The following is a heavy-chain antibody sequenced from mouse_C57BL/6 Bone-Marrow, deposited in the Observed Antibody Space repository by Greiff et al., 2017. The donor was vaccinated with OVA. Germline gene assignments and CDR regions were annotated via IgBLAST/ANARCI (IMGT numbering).Heavy chain of an antibody. J-gene: IGHJ3*01. Sequence: DVMLVESGGDLVKPGGSLKLSCAASGFTFSSYGMSWVRQTPDKRLEWVATISSGGSYTYYPDSVKGRFTISRDNAKNTQYLQMSSLKSEDTAMYYCARHYYGSIFAYWGQGTLVTVSA. CDR2: ISSGGSYT. V-gene: IGHV5-6*02. D-gene: IGHD1-1*01. CDR3: ARHYYGSIFAY. CDR1: GFTFSSYG.